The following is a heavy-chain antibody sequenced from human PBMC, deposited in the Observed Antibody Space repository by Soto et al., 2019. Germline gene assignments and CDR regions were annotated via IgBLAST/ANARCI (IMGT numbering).Heavy chain of an antibody. V-gene: IGHV3-21*02. D-gene: IGHD1-26*01. CDR3: ARVSDSLLLGPIDS. CDR2: FSRSGSIT. J-gene: IGHJ4*02. Sequence: EVQLVASGGGLVKPGGSLRLSCGGSGFTFSTYSMNWVRQAPGKELERVSCFSRSGSITHYADSVKGRCTISRDNANKSLFLQMNSLRAEDTAVYYCARVSDSLLLGPIDSWGQGTLVTVSA. CDR1: GFTFSTYS.